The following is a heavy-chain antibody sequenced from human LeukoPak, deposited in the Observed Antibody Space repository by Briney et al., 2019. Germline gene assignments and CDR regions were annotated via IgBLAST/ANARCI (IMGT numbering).Heavy chain of an antibody. Sequence: ASVKVSCKASGYTFTSYGISWVRQAPGQGLEWMGWISAYNGNTNYAQKLQGRVTMTTDTSTSTAYMELRSLRSDDTAVYYSARADELSGSHLRGDYWGQGTLVTVSS. CDR3: ARADELSGSHLRGDY. D-gene: IGHD1-26*01. J-gene: IGHJ4*02. CDR1: GYTFTSYG. CDR2: ISAYNGNT. V-gene: IGHV1-18*01.